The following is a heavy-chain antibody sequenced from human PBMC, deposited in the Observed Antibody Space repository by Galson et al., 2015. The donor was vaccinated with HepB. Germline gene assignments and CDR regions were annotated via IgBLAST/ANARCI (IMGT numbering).Heavy chain of an antibody. V-gene: IGHV1-69*13. CDR1: GGTFSSYA. CDR3: AKASRLMNWFDP. D-gene: IGHD3-16*01. CDR2: IIPIFGTA. Sequence: SVKVSCKASGGTFSSYAISWVRQAPGQGLEWMGGIIPIFGTANYAQKFQGRVTITADESTSTAYMELSSLRSEDTAVYYCAKASRLMNWFDPWGQGTLVTVSS. J-gene: IGHJ5*02.